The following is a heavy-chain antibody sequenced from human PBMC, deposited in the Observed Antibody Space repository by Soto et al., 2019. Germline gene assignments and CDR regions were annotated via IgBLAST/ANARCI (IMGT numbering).Heavy chain of an antibody. D-gene: IGHD3-16*01. J-gene: IGHJ3*01. Sequence: EVQLVQSGVQLKKPGESLKISCQGSGYDFSTSWIGWVRQMPGKGLEWMGMVYPGDSNARDNPTFQGHVTISADTSSSTAYLQWRSLKTSDTAMYYCVRRAVMLDAFEVWGQGTMVIVSS. CDR2: VYPGDSNA. CDR1: GYDFSTSW. V-gene: IGHV5-51*03. CDR3: VRRAVMLDAFEV.